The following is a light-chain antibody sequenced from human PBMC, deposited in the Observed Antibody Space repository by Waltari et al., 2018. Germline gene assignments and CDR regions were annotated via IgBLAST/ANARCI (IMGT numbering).Light chain of an antibody. Sequence: QSVLTQAPSASGTPGRGVTVSCSGSDSNIGANSVTWYNHVPGAAPKVLIYKSKQRPSGAPDRVSGSKSGTSASLAISGLRSEDEADYYCAAWDDRLDSYVFGTGTRVTVL. V-gene: IGLV1-44*01. J-gene: IGLJ1*01. CDR1: DSNIGANS. CDR2: KSK. CDR3: AAWDDRLDSYV.